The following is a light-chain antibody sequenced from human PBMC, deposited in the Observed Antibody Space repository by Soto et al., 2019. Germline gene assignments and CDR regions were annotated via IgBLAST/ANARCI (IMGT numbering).Light chain of an antibody. J-gene: IGKJ3*01. CDR3: QQIGSYPCT. Sequence: EIVLTQSPVTLSLSPGERATLSCRASQSASSYLAWYQQKPGQAPRLLIYDASNGATGIPARFSGSGSGTDFTLTISSLQPEDFATYYCQQIGSYPCTCGPGTKVDI. V-gene: IGKV3-11*01. CDR1: QSASSY. CDR2: DAS.